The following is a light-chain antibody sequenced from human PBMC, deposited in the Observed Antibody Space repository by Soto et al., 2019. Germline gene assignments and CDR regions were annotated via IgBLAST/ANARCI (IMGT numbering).Light chain of an antibody. J-gene: IGKJ1*01. V-gene: IGKV1-5*03. CDR2: KAS. Sequence: DIQMTQSPSTLSASVGDRVTITCRASQSISSWLAWYQQKPGKAPKLLIYKASSLESGVPSRFSGSGSGTEFTLTISSLQPYDFATYYCQQYNSYPWTFGQGTKAEIK. CDR1: QSISSW. CDR3: QQYNSYPWT.